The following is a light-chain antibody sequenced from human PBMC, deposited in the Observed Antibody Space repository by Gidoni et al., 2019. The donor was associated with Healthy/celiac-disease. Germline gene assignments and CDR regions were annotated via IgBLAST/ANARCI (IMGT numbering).Light chain of an antibody. CDR2: GNS. V-gene: IGLV1-40*01. CDR1: SSNIGAGYD. J-gene: IGLJ1*01. CDR3: QSYDSSLSGGV. Sequence: QSVLTQPPSVSAAPGQRVTIPCTGSSSNIGAGYDVHWYQQLPGTAPKLLIYGNSNRPSGVPDRFSGSKSGTSASLAITGLQAEDEADYYCQSYDSSLSGGVFGTGTKVTVL.